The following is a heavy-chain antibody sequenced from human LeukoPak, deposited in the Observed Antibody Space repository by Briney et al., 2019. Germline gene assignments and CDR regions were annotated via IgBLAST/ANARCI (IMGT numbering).Heavy chain of an antibody. CDR3: VKPMVRGVIPRGDWFDP. Sequence: GGSLRLSCSASGFTFSSYAMHWVRQTPGKGLEYVSAISSNGGSTYYADSVKGRFTISRDNSKNTLYLQMSSLRAEDTAVYYCVKPMVRGVIPRGDWFDPWGQGTLVTVSS. CDR2: ISSNGGST. V-gene: IGHV3-64D*09. J-gene: IGHJ5*02. CDR1: GFTFSSYA. D-gene: IGHD3-10*01.